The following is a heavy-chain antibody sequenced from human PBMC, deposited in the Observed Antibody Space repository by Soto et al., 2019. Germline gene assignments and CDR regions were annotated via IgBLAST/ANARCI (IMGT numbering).Heavy chain of an antibody. D-gene: IGHD6-19*01. CDR2: INPSGGST. V-gene: IGHV1-46*03. CDR1: GYTFAIYA. J-gene: IGHJ5*02. CDR3: ARVPQIAVAGTLWFDP. Sequence: ASVKVSCKASGYTFAIYAMHWVRQAPGQRLEWMAWINPSGGSTSYAQKFQGRVTMTRDTSTSTVYMELSSLRSEDTAVYYCARVPQIAVAGTLWFDPWGQGTLVTVSS.